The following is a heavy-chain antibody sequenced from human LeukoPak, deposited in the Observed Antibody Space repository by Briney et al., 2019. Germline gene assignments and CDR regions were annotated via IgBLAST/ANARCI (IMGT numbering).Heavy chain of an antibody. V-gene: IGHV3-9*01. Sequence: GGSLRLSCAASGFTFDDYAMHWVRQAPGKGLEWVSGISWNSGSIGYADSVKGRFTISRDNAKNSLYLQMNSLRAEDTALYYCAKDFDVWGQGTLVTVSS. CDR1: GFTFDDYA. CDR3: AKDFDV. J-gene: IGHJ4*02. CDR2: ISWNSGSI.